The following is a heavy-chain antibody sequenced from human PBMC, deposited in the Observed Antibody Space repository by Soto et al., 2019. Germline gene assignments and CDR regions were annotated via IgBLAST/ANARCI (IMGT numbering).Heavy chain of an antibody. V-gene: IGHV1-8*01. Sequence: VKVSCKASRYTFTSYDIDWVRQATGQGLEWMGWINPAKGNTGYPQTFQGRVTITRNTSVSTAYMELSSLRSEDTAVYYCANALGLYYFDYWGQGTLVTVSS. CDR2: INPAKGNT. CDR1: RYTFTSYD. CDR3: ANALGLYYFDY. J-gene: IGHJ4*02. D-gene: IGHD3-16*01.